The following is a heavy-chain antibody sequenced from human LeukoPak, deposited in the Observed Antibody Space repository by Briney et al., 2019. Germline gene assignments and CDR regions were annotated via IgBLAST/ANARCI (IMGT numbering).Heavy chain of an antibody. V-gene: IGHV4-4*07. CDR2: ISASGST. Sequence: SSETLSLTCTVSNGSISIYYWSWVRRPAGKGLEWIGRISASGSTNYNPSLKSRVTMSVDTSKNQFSLKLSSVTAADTAVYYCAREITVTRPFDYWGQGTLVTVSS. CDR3: AREITVTRPFDY. J-gene: IGHJ4*02. D-gene: IGHD4-17*01. CDR1: NGSISIYY.